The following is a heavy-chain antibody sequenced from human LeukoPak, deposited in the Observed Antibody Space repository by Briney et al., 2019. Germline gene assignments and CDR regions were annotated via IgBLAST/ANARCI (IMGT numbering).Heavy chain of an antibody. V-gene: IGHV3-64D*09. Sequence: PGGSLRLSCSASGSTFSRYGMHWVRQAPGKGLEYVSAIVSNGGSTYYADSVKGRFTISRDNAKNTLYLQMSSLRPDDTAVYYCVNPGWYYDSSGYSYYYGMDVWGQGTTVSVSS. D-gene: IGHD3-22*01. CDR3: VNPGWYYDSSGYSYYYGMDV. J-gene: IGHJ6*02. CDR2: IVSNGGST. CDR1: GSTFSRYG.